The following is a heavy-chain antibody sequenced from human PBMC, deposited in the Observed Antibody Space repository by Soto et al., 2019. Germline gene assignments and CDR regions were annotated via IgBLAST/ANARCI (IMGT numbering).Heavy chain of an antibody. V-gene: IGHV3-21*01. CDR1: GFTFSSYT. Sequence: EVQLVESGGGLVKPGGSLRLSCAAFGFTFSSYTMNWVRQAPGKGLEWVSSISSSSSYIYYPDSVKGRFTISRDNAKTPRYLQMNSLRAEDTAVYYCARDRGGDLKAFDIWGQGTMVTVSS. CDR2: ISSSSSYI. D-gene: IGHD3-16*01. CDR3: ARDRGGDLKAFDI. J-gene: IGHJ3*02.